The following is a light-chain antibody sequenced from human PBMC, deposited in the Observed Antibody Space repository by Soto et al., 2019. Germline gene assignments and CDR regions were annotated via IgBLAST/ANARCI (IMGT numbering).Light chain of an antibody. Sequence: AIQLTQSPSSLSASVGDRVTITCRASQGISSYLAWYQQKPGKAPKLLIYKASTLKSGVPSRFSGSGSGTDFTLTISSLQPEDFATYYCQQFKSYPLTFGGGTKVDI. J-gene: IGKJ4*01. V-gene: IGKV1-13*02. CDR2: KAS. CDR1: QGISSY. CDR3: QQFKSYPLT.